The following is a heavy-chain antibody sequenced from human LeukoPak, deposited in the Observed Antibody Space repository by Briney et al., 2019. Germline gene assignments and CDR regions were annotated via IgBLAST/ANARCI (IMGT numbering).Heavy chain of an antibody. CDR3: AREGTSGTHLNWFDP. J-gene: IGHJ5*02. V-gene: IGHV4-59*01. D-gene: IGHD1-1*01. CDR1: GGSISSYY. Sequence: SETLSLTCTVSGGSISSYYWSWIRQPPGKGLEWIGHIYGSGSTNYNPSLKSRVTLSVDTSKNQFSLKLSSVTATDTAVYYCAREGTSGTHLNWFDPWGQGTLVTVSS. CDR2: IYGSGST.